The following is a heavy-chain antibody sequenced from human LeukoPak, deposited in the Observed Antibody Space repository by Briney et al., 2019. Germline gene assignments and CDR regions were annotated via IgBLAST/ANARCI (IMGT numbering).Heavy chain of an antibody. D-gene: IGHD2-15*01. Sequence: GGSLRLSCVASGFTFSSYAMSWVRQAPGKGLEWVAAISNSGGDTFYSDSGKGRFTIARDDSKNTLYLQMNSLRVDDTAVYYCAQQLGYCSGGTCYFTYWGQGTLVTVSS. J-gene: IGHJ1*01. CDR3: AQQLGYCSGGTCYFTY. V-gene: IGHV3-23*01. CDR1: GFTFSSYA. CDR2: ISNSGGDT.